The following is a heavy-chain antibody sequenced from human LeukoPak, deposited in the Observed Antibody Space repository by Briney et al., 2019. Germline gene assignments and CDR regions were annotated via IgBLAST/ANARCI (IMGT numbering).Heavy chain of an antibody. CDR3: ARLAGIAVAVFGNWFDP. D-gene: IGHD6-19*01. CDR2: IKEDGSAK. J-gene: IGHJ5*02. Sequence: GGSLRLSCAASGFTLRTSWMTWVRQAPGKSLEWVGNIKEDGSAKLYADSVKGRFTMSRDNAKNSLYLQMNSLRAEDTAVYYCARLAGIAVAVFGNWFDPWGQGTLVTVSS. V-gene: IGHV3-7*01. CDR1: GFTLRTSW.